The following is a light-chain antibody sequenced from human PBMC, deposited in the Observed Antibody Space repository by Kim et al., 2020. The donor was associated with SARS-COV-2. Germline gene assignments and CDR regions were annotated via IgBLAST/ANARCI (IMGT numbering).Light chain of an antibody. V-gene: IGLV2-14*03. CDR1: SNDVGGSKY. CDR3: SSYTRSNTLL. J-gene: IGLJ1*01. CDR2: DVS. Sequence: GQSITISCPGTSNDVGGSKYVSWYQQHQGSAPKLMLYDVSNRPSGVSNRFSGSKSGNTASLTISGLQPEDEADYFCSSYTRSNTLLFGTGTKVTVL.